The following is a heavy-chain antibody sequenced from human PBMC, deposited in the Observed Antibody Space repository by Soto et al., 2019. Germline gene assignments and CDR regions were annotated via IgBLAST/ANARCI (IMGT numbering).Heavy chain of an antibody. J-gene: IGHJ6*02. D-gene: IGHD3-22*01. CDR3: ARAPSEGYYDSSGYYYGMDV. CDR2: TRNKANSYTT. CDR1: GFTFSDHY. Sequence: PGGSLRLSCAASGFTFSDHYMDWVRQAPGKGLEWVGRTRNKANSYTTGYAASVKGRFTISKDDSKNSLYLQMNSLKTEDTAVYYCARAPSEGYYDSSGYYYGMDVWGQGTTVTVSS. V-gene: IGHV3-72*01.